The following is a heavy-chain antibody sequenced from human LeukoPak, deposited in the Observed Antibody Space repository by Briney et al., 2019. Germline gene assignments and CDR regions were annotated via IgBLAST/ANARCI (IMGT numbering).Heavy chain of an antibody. CDR2: IYYSGST. CDR3: ARGHRTDIVVVPAAIRGWFDP. V-gene: IGHV4-39*07. CDR1: GGSISSSSYY. D-gene: IGHD2-2*01. Sequence: SETLSLTCTISGGSISSSSYYWGWIRQPPGKGLEWIGSIYYSGSTYYNPSLKSRVTISVDTSKNQFSLKLSSVTAADTAVYYCARGHRTDIVVVPAAIRGWFDPWGQGTLVTVSS. J-gene: IGHJ5*02.